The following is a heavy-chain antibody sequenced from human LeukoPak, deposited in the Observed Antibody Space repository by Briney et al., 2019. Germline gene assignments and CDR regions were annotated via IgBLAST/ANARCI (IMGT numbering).Heavy chain of an antibody. D-gene: IGHD3-9*01. Sequence: GASVKVSCKVSGYTLTELSMHWVRQAPGQGLEWMGWISAYNGNTNYAQKLQDRVTMTTDTSTSTAYMELRSLRSDDTAVYYCARDLGHPVVLTFDIFDIWGQGTMVTVSS. CDR1: GYTLTELS. CDR2: ISAYNGNT. V-gene: IGHV1-18*01. J-gene: IGHJ3*02. CDR3: ARDLGHPVVLTFDIFDI.